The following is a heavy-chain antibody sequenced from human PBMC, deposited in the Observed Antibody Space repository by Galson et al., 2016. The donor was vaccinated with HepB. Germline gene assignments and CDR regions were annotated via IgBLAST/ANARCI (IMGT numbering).Heavy chain of an antibody. CDR2: ISWDVGTT. CDR3: AKDIYDSSGYYYYYGVDV. D-gene: IGHD3-22*01. Sequence: SLRLSCAASGFTFDAYTMHWVRQAPGKGLEWVSLISWDVGTTYYADSVKDRFTISRDNSENSLYLQMNSLTTEDTALYYCAKDIYDSSGYYYYYGVDVWGHGTEGTYSS. CDR1: GFTFDAYT. J-gene: IGHJ6*02. V-gene: IGHV3-43*01.